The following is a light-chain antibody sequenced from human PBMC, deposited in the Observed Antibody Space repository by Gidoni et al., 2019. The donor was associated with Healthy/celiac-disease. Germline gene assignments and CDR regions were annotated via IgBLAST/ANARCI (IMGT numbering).Light chain of an antibody. CDR2: GNS. J-gene: IGLJ3*02. CDR1: SSNIGACYD. Sequence: QSVLTQPPSVSGAPGQSVTISCTGSSSNIGACYDVNWYQQLPGTAPKLLIYGNSNRPSSVPDRFAGSHSGTSASLAITGLQAEDEADYYCQSYDSSLSGWVFGGGTKLTVL. V-gene: IGLV1-40*01. CDR3: QSYDSSLSGWV.